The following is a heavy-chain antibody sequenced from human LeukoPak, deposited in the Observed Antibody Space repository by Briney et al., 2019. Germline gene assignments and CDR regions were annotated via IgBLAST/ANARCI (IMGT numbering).Heavy chain of an antibody. D-gene: IGHD6-19*01. J-gene: IGHJ4*02. CDR1: GGTFSSYA. CDR3: ATEGIAVAGIDY. V-gene: IGHV1-69*06. CDR2: IIPIFGTA. Sequence: TSVKVSCTASGGTFSSYAISWVRQAPGQGLEWMGGIIPIFGTANYAQKFQGRVTMTEDTSTDTAYMELSSLRSEDTAVYYCATEGIAVAGIDYWGQGTLVTVSS.